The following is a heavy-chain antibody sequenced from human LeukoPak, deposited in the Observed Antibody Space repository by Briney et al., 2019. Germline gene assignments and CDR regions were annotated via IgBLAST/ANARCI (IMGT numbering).Heavy chain of an antibody. J-gene: IGHJ4*02. D-gene: IGHD6-13*01. Sequence: GGSLRLSCAASGFTFSNAWMNWVRQAPGKGLEWVGRIKSKTDGGTTDYGAPVKGRFTISRDDSKNTLYLQMNSLKTDDTAVYYCNTSVGSRAVAAAGTLSDSWGQGTLVTVSS. CDR1: GFTFSNAW. CDR2: IKSKTDGGTT. V-gene: IGHV3-15*01. CDR3: NTSVGSRAVAAAGTLSDS.